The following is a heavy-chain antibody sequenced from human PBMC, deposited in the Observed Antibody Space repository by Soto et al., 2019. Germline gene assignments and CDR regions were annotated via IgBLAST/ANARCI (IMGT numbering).Heavy chain of an antibody. CDR2: IWYDGSNK. CDR1: GFTFSSYG. J-gene: IGHJ6*02. V-gene: IGHV3-33*01. CDR3: ARNYDILTGYYSDYYYGLDV. Sequence: PGGSLRLSCAASGFTFSSYGMHWVRQAPGKGLEWVAVIWYDGSNKYYADSVRGRFTISRDNSKNTLYLQMNSLRAEDTAVYYCARNYDILTGYYSDYYYGLDVWGQGTTVTVSS. D-gene: IGHD3-9*01.